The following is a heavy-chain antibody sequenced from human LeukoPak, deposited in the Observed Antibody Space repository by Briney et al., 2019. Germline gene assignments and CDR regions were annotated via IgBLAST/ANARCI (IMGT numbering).Heavy chain of an antibody. Sequence: PGASVKVSCKASGYSFTSYAIHWVRQAPGQRLEWMGWINAANGNTKYSQMFQGIATITRDTPESTAYMELSSLRSEDTSVYYCAGVPYPMIRGAHYYLDYWGQGTLVTVSS. V-gene: IGHV1-3*01. J-gene: IGHJ4*02. CDR3: AGVPYPMIRGAHYYLDY. D-gene: IGHD3-10*01. CDR1: GYSFTSYA. CDR2: INAANGNT.